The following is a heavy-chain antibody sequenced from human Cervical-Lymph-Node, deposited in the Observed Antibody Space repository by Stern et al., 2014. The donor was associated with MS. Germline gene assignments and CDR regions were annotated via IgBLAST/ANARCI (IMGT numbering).Heavy chain of an antibody. D-gene: IGHD6-13*01. V-gene: IGHV3-33*01. J-gene: IGHJ6*02. CDR3: ARSSSPSPYYYYGMDV. Sequence: VQLVESGGGVVQPGRSLRLSCAASGFTFSRYGMHWVRQAPGQGLEWVAVIWYDGSNKYYADSVKGRFTISRDNSKNTLYLQMNSLRAEDTAVYYCARSSSPSPYYYYGMDVWGQGTTVTVSS. CDR2: IWYDGSNK. CDR1: GFTFSRYG.